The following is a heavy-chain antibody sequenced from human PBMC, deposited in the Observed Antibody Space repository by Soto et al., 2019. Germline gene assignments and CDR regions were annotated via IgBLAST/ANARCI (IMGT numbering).Heavy chain of an antibody. V-gene: IGHV3-11*01. Sequence: GGSLRLSCAASGFTFSDYYMSWIRQAPGKGLERVSYISSSGSTIYYADSVKGRFTISRDNAKNSLYLQMNSLRAEDTAVYYCASPYNYGDHGNAFDIWGQGTMVTVSS. CDR1: GFTFSDYY. D-gene: IGHD4-17*01. J-gene: IGHJ3*02. CDR2: ISSSGSTI. CDR3: ASPYNYGDHGNAFDI.